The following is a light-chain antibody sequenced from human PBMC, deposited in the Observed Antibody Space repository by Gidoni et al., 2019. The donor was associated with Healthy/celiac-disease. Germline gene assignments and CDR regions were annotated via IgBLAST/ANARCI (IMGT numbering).Light chain of an antibody. CDR2: EGS. V-gene: IGLV2-23*01. J-gene: IGLJ3*02. CDR1: SSDVGSYNL. CDR3: CSYAGSSTFWV. Sequence: SALTQPASVSGSPGQSITISCTGTSSDVGSYNLVSWYQQPPGKAPKLMIYEGSKRPSGVSNRFSGSKSGNTASLTISGLQAEDEADYYCCSYAGSSTFWVFGGGTKLTVL.